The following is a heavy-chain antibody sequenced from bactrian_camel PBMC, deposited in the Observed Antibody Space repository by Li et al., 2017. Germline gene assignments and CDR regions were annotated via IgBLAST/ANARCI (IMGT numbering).Heavy chain of an antibody. V-gene: IGHV3S26*01. D-gene: IGHD2*01. Sequence: QLVESGGGSVQVGGSLRLSCVASGYTYSSYCMGWLRQAPGKEREGVASIDSDGRSRYADSVKGRFTISQDNAKNTLYLQMNSLKPEDSAMYYCAARALCSGSWRGVQGYKSWGQGTQVTVS. CDR3: AARALCSGSWRGVQGYKS. J-gene: IGHJ4*01. CDR2: IDSDGRS. CDR1: GYTYSSYC.